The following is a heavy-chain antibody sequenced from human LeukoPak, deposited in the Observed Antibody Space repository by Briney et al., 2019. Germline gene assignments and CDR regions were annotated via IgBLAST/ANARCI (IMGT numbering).Heavy chain of an antibody. J-gene: IGHJ2*01. Sequence: GGSLRLSCAASGFTFSDYGMHWVRQAPGKGLEWVAFIRYDASNKYYGDSVKGRFTVSRDNIKNTLYLQMNSLRTEDTAVYYCAKDFSSSSLGSWYFDLWGRGALVTVYS. D-gene: IGHD6-13*01. CDR2: IRYDASNK. V-gene: IGHV3-30*02. CDR1: GFTFSDYG. CDR3: AKDFSSSSLGSWYFDL.